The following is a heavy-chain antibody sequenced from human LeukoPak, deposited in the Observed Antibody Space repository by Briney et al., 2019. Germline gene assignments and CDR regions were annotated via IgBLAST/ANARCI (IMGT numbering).Heavy chain of an antibody. J-gene: IGHJ4*02. D-gene: IGHD3-16*01. V-gene: IGHV4-59*08. CDR1: GGSISSYY. CDR3: ARQVWAHRPFDY. CDR2: IYYSGIT. Sequence: SETLSLTCTVSGGSISSYYWSWIRQPPGKGLEWIGYIYYSGITNYNPSLKSRVTISVDTSKNQFSLKLSSVTAADTAVYYCARQVWAHRPFDYWGQGTLVTVSS.